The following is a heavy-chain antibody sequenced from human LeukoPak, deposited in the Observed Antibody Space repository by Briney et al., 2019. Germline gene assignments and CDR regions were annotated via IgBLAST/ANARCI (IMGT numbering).Heavy chain of an antibody. V-gene: IGHV3-7*01. CDR3: AKDSLLTVVSPVAAS. CDR2: IKQDGSEK. CDR1: GFTFSPYW. D-gene: IGHD4-23*01. J-gene: IGHJ5*02. Sequence: GGSLRLSCAASGFTFSPYWMSWVRQAPGKGLEWVANIKQDGSEKYYVDSVKGRFAISRDNAKNSLFLQMSTLRVEDTAVYYCAKDSLLTVVSPVAASWGQGILVTVSS.